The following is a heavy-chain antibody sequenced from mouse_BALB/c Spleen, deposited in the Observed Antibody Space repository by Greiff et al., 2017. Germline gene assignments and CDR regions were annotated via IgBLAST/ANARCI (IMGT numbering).Heavy chain of an antibody. V-gene: IGHV5-6-5*01. CDR3: ARGYGSSYEGDAMDY. CDR2: ISSGGST. Sequence: EVQRVESGGGLVKPGGSLKLSCAASGFTFSSYAMSWVRQTPEKRLEWVASISSGGSTYYPDSVKGRFTISRDNARNILYLQMSSLRSEDTAMYYCARGYGSSYEGDAMDYWGQGTSVTVSS. J-gene: IGHJ4*01. D-gene: IGHD1-1*01. CDR1: GFTFSSYA.